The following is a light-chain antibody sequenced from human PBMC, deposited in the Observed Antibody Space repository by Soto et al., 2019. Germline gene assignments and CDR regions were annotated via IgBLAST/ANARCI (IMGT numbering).Light chain of an antibody. CDR1: SSDVGNYNL. CDR2: EGG. V-gene: IGLV2-23*01. CDR3: CSFALRSTLI. Sequence: QSALTQPASVSGSPGPSITISCTGTSSDVGNYNLVSGYQQYPGKAPKLMIYEGGKRPAGFSIRFSGSKSGNTASLTSSGHQAEDEADYYCCSFALRSTLIFGGGTKLTVL. J-gene: IGLJ2*01.